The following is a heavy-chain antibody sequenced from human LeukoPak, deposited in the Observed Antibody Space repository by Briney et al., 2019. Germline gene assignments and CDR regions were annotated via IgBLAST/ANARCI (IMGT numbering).Heavy chain of an antibody. CDR2: IIPIFGTA. CDR3: ARVALSYVRGVNYMDV. V-gene: IGHV1-69*06. CDR1: GYTFTSYA. D-gene: IGHD3-10*02. J-gene: IGHJ6*03. Sequence: SVKVSCKASGYTFTSYAISWVRQAPGQGLEWMGGIIPIFGTANYAQKFQGRVTITADKSTSTAYMELSSLRSEDTAVYYCARVALSYVRGVNYMDVWGKGTTVTVSS.